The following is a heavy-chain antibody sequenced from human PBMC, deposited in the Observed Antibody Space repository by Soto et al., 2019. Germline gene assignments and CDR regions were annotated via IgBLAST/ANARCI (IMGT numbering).Heavy chain of an antibody. CDR3: ARGSPRGYCSGGSCYPINH. CDR2: INHSGST. V-gene: IGHV4-34*01. CDR1: GGSFSGYY. J-gene: IGHJ4*02. D-gene: IGHD2-15*01. Sequence: SETLSLTCAVYGGSFSGYYWRWIRQPPGKGLEWIGEINHSGSTNYNPSLKSRVTISVDTSKNQFSLKLSSVTAADTAVYYCARGSPRGYCSGGSCYPINHWGQGTLVTVSS.